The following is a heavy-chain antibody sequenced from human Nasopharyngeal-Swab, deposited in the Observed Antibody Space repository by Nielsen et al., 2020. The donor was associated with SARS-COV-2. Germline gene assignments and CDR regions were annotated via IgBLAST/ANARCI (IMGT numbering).Heavy chain of an antibody. CDR1: GFTFSSYS. V-gene: IGHV3-21*01. CDR2: ISSSSSYI. J-gene: IGHJ4*02. D-gene: IGHD2-2*02. Sequence: ESLELSWAASGFTFSSYSMNWVRQAPGKGLEWVSSISSSSSYIYYADSVKGRFTISRDNAKNSLYLQMNSLRAEDTAVYYCARDGGGCSSTSCYTWGQGTLVTVSS. CDR3: ARDGGGCSSTSCYT.